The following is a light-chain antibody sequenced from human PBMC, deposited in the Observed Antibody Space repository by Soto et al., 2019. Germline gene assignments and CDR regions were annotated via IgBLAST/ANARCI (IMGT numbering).Light chain of an antibody. V-gene: IGKV3-11*01. CDR1: QSVSSY. CDR2: DAS. Sequence: EIVLTQSPATLSLSPGERATLSCRASQSVSSYFAWYQQKPGQAPRLLIYDASNRATGIPARCSGSGSGTDFTLPISSLEPEDFAVYYCQQHSNGPLWTFGQGTKVEIK. J-gene: IGKJ1*01. CDR3: QQHSNGPLWT.